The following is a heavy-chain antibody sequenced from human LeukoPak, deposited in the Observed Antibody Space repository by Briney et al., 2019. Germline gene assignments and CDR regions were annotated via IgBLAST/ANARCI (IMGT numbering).Heavy chain of an antibody. J-gene: IGHJ5*02. Sequence: SETLSLTCTVSGGSIRSYYWSWIRQPPGKGLEWIGYIYYSGSTNYNPSLKSRVTISVDTSKNQFSLKLSSVTAADTAVYYCARDREPGWFDPWGQGTPVTVSS. CDR2: IYYSGST. CDR3: ARDREPGWFDP. CDR1: GGSIRSYY. D-gene: IGHD1-26*01. V-gene: IGHV4-59*01.